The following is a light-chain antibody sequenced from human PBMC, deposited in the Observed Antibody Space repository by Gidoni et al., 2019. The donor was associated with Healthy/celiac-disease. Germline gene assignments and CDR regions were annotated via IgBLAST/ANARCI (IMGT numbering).Light chain of an antibody. J-gene: IGLJ2*01. Sequence: SYEPTQPPSVCVSPGQTASITCSGDNLGDKYACWYQQKPGQSPVLVIYQYSKRPSGSPERFSGSNSGNTATLTISGTQAMDEADYYCQAWDSSIVVFGGGTKLTIL. CDR3: QAWDSSIVV. CDR2: QYS. CDR1: NLGDKY. V-gene: IGLV3-1*01.